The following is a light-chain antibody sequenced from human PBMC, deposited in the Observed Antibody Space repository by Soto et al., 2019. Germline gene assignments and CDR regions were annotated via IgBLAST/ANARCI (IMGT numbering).Light chain of an antibody. CDR1: QSVTSNY. J-gene: IGKJ1*01. V-gene: IGKV3-20*01. CDR3: QHYTDWPLT. CDR2: GVS. Sequence: EVVMTQSPATLSVSPGERATLSCRASQSVTSNYLAWYQQKPGQAPRLLIYGVSSRATGVPDRFSGSGSGTDFTLTISRLEPEDFAVYYCQHYTDWPLTFGQGTKVEVK.